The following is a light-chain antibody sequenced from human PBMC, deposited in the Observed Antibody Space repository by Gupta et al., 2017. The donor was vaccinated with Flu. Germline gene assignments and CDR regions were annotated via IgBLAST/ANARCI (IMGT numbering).Light chain of an antibody. CDR2: SAS. CDR1: QGIHTW. J-gene: IGKJ4*01. CDR3: QPANSVRPALT. V-gene: IGKV1-12*01. Sequence: DIQMPQSPSSVSASVGDRVSITCRASQGIHTWLAWYKQKPGKAPNLLIYSASGLQRRVISRCSGSGLGPEFTLTISSRHPKDFASYYCQPANSVRPALTFGGGSKV.